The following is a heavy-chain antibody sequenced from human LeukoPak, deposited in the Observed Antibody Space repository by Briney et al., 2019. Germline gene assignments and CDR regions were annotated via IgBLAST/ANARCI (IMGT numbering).Heavy chain of an antibody. J-gene: IGHJ4*02. CDR1: GYTLTELS. CDR2: FDPEDGET. Sequence: ASVKVSCKVSGYTLTELSMHWVRQAPGKGLEWMGGFDPEDGETIYAQKFQGRVTMTEDTSTDTAYMELSSLRSDDTAVYYCARDEGNYRSGSYSEYWGQGTLVTVSS. V-gene: IGHV1-24*01. CDR3: ARDEGNYRSGSYSEY. D-gene: IGHD3-10*01.